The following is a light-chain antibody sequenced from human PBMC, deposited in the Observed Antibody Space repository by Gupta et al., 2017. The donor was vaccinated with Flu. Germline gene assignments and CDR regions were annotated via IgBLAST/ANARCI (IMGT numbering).Light chain of an antibody. CDR3: MQALQTPPA. J-gene: IGKJ5*01. CDR2: LGS. CDR1: QSLLHSNGYNY. Sequence: DIVMTPSPLSLPVTPGEPASISCRSSQSLLHSNGYNYLDWYLQKPGQSPQPLIYLGSNRASGVPDRFSGSGSGTDFTLKISRVEAEDVGVYYCMQALQTPPAFGQGTRLEIK. V-gene: IGKV2-28*01.